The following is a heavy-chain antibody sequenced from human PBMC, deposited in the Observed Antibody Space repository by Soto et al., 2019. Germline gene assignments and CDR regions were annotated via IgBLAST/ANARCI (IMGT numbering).Heavy chain of an antibody. CDR2: ISGSGGST. D-gene: IGHD4-17*01. Sequence: GGSLRLSCAASGFTFSSYAMSWVRQAPGKGLEWVSAISGSGGSTYYADSVKGRFTISRDNSKNTLYLQMNSLRAEDTAVYYFAKDLTFPNYGDFSDYWGQGTLVTVSS. J-gene: IGHJ4*02. V-gene: IGHV3-23*01. CDR3: AKDLTFPNYGDFSDY. CDR1: GFTFSSYA.